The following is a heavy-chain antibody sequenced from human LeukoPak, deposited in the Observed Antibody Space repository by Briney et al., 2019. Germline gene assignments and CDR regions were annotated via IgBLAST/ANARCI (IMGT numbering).Heavy chain of an antibody. J-gene: IGHJ4*02. CDR1: GFTVSSNY. Sequence: GGSLRLSCAASGFTVSSNYMSWVRQAPGKGLEWVSVIYSGGSTYYADSVKGRFTISRDNSKNTLYLQMNSLRAEDTAVYYCARIEDGWTFDYWGQGTLVTVSS. D-gene: IGHD5-24*01. CDR2: IYSGGST. V-gene: IGHV3-66*01. CDR3: ARIEDGWTFDY.